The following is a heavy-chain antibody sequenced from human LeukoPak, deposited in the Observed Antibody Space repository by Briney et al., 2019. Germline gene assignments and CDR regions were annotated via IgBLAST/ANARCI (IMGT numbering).Heavy chain of an antibody. Sequence: VKPSETLSLTCTVSGGSVSSGSYYWSWIRQPPGKGLEWIGYIYYSGSTNYNPSLKSRVTISVDTSKNQFSLKLSSVTAADTAVYYCAREGTTGRNLNWFDPWGQGTLVTVSS. CDR1: GGSVSSGSYY. CDR3: AREGTTGRNLNWFDP. D-gene: IGHD1-1*01. J-gene: IGHJ5*02. V-gene: IGHV4-61*01. CDR2: IYYSGST.